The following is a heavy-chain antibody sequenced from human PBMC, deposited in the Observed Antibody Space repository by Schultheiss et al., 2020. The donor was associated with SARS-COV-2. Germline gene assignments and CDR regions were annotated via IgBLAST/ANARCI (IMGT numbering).Heavy chain of an antibody. CDR1: GFSFTNAW. J-gene: IGHJ4*02. CDR2: VKSKTDGGTT. CDR3: ATDRVVVAAASDY. D-gene: IGHD2-2*01. Sequence: GGSLRLSCVASGFSFTNAWMSWVRQAPGKGLEWVGRVKSKTDGGTTDYAAPVKGRFTISRDDSKNRLHLQMNSLKTEDTAVYYCATDRVVVAAASDYWGQGTLVTVSS. V-gene: IGHV3-15*01.